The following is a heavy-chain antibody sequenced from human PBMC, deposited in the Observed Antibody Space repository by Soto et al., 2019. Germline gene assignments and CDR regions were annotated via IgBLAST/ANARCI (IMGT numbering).Heavy chain of an antibody. J-gene: IGHJ1*01. CDR3: ARHDFQH. Sequence: QLQLQESGPGLVKPSETLSLTCTVSGGSIISSGYHWGWIRQPPGKGLEWIGTIYYSGSAYYNPSLKSRLTISVDTSKNQFSLKLSSVTAADTAVYYCARHDFQHWGQGTLVTVSS. CDR2: IYYSGSA. CDR1: GGSIISSGYH. V-gene: IGHV4-39*01.